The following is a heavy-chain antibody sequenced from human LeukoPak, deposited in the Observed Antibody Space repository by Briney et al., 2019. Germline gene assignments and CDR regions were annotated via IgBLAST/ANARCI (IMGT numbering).Heavy chain of an antibody. CDR2: IKQDGSEK. J-gene: IGHJ4*02. Sequence: GGSLRLSCAASGFTLSSYWMSWVRQAPGKGLEWVANIKQDGSEKYYVDSVKGRFAISRDNAKNSLYLQMNSLRAEDTAVYYCARDGDVSGYSDWGQGNLVTVSS. CDR3: ARDGDVSGYSD. D-gene: IGHD3-22*01. CDR1: GFTLSSYW. V-gene: IGHV3-7*01.